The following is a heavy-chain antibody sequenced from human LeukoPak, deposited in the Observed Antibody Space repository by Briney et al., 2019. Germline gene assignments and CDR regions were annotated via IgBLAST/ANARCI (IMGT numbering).Heavy chain of an antibody. Sequence: PGGSLRLSCAASEFTFNNYWMHWVRQAPGKGLEWVAIISKDGSDKNYADSVKGRFIISRDNSKNTLYLQMSSLRAEDTAVYYCAKEYDGYWGQGTLVTVSS. V-gene: IGHV3-30*18. D-gene: IGHD2-8*01. CDR1: EFTFNNYW. J-gene: IGHJ4*02. CDR3: AKEYDGY. CDR2: ISKDGSDK.